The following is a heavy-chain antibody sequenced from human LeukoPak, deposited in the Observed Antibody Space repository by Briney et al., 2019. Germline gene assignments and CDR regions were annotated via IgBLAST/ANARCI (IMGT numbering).Heavy chain of an antibody. CDR1: GGSISSYY. CDR3: AGGADYDFWSGCNFDY. V-gene: IGHV4-59*01. Sequence: SETLSLTCTVSGGSISSYYWSWIRQPPGKGLEWIGYIYYSGSTNYNPSLKSRVTISVDTSKNQFSLKLSSVTAADTAVYYCAGGADYDFWSGCNFDYWGQGTLVTVSS. D-gene: IGHD3-3*01. J-gene: IGHJ4*02. CDR2: IYYSGST.